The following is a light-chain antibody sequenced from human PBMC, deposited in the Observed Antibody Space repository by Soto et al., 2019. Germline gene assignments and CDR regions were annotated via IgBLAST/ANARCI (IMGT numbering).Light chain of an antibody. CDR2: EVS. V-gene: IGLV2-11*01. CDR3: YSYAGSATWV. J-gene: IGLJ3*02. CDR1: TSDVGGYNY. Sequence: QSALTQPRSVSGSPGQSGTISCTGTTSDVGGYNYVSWYQHHPGKAPKVMVHEVSNRPSGVPDRFSGSKSGNTASLTISGLQAEDEADYYCYSYAGSATWVFGGGTKLTVL.